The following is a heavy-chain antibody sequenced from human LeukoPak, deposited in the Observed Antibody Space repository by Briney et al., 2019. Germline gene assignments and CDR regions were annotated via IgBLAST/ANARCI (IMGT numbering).Heavy chain of an antibody. CDR1: SGSISNGGYY. J-gene: IGHJ4*02. D-gene: IGHD6-19*01. CDR3: ARAVMVAVAGGRFDY. Sequence: SETLSLTCTVSSGSISNGGYYWVWLRQPPGKGLEWSGSIYYSGTSYYNPSLTSRVTISVDTSKNQFPLKLSSVTAADTAVYYCARAVMVAVAGGRFDYWGQGTLVTVSS. CDR2: IYYSGTS. V-gene: IGHV4-39*06.